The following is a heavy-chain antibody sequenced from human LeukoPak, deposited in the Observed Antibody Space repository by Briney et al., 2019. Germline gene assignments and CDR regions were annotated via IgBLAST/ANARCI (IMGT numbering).Heavy chain of an antibody. Sequence: SETLSLTCSVSGGSISSYFWSWLRQPPGKGLEWIGYIYYSGSTNYNPSLKSRVTISVDTSKNQFSLKLSSVTAADTAVYYCARTNREYSRSRPTDYWGQGTLVTVSS. CDR3: ARTNREYSRSRPTDY. J-gene: IGHJ4*02. D-gene: IGHD6-6*01. V-gene: IGHV4-59*01. CDR2: IYYSGST. CDR1: GGSISSYF.